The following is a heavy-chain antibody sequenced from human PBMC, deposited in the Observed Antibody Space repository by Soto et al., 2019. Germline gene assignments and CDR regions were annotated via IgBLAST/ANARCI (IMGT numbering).Heavy chain of an antibody. J-gene: IGHJ6*02. D-gene: IGHD4-17*01. Sequence: GSLRLSCAASGFTFSSYAMHWVRQAPGKGLEWVAVISYDGSNKYYADSVKGRFTISRDNSKNTLYLQMNSLRAEDTAVYYCARDGWTTVTTLRRAHYGMDVWGQGTTVTVSS. V-gene: IGHV3-30-3*01. CDR2: ISYDGSNK. CDR1: GFTFSSYA. CDR3: ARDGWTTVTTLRRAHYGMDV.